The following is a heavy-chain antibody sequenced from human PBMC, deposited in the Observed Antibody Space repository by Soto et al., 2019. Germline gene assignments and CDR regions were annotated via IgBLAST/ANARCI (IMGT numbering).Heavy chain of an antibody. J-gene: IGHJ4*02. V-gene: IGHV3-30*03. Sequence: GGSLRLSCAASGFTFSSYSMNWVRQAPGKGLEWVAVISYDGRNKYYADSVKGRFTISRDNSKNTLYLQMNSLRAEDTAVYYCAREIERLLGYWGQGTLVTVSS. CDR1: GFTFSSYS. CDR3: AREIERLLGY. CDR2: ISYDGRNK. D-gene: IGHD3-10*01.